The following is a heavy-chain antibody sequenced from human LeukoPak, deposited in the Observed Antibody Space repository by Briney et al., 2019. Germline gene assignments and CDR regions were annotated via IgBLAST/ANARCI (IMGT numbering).Heavy chain of an antibody. CDR2: INPNSGGT. V-gene: IGHV1-2*02. D-gene: IGHD5-24*01. CDR1: GYTFTGYH. J-gene: IGHJ1*01. CDR3: ARDDLEIHWMAL. Sequence: ASVKVSCKASGYTFTGYHMHWVRQAPGQGLEWMGWINPNSGGTNYAQRFQGRVTMTRDTSISTAYMELTRLTSDDTAVYYCARDDLEIHWMALWGQGTLVTVSS.